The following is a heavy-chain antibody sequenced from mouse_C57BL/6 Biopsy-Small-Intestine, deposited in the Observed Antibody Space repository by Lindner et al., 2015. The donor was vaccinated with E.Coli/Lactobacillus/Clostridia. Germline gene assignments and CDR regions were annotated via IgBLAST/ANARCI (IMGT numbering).Heavy chain of an antibody. V-gene: IGHV1-26*01. CDR2: IDPNSGDT. J-gene: IGHJ4*01. CDR3: ARDHSSSWYGFEP. Sequence: SVKVSCKTSGYLFTGYYMNWVRQAPGQGLEWVGRIDPNSGDTNYAQKFQGRVTVTRDKSISTAYMELTRLRSDDTAVYYCARDHSSSWYGFEPWGQGTLVTVSS. CDR1: GYLFTGYY. D-gene: IGHD2-14*01.